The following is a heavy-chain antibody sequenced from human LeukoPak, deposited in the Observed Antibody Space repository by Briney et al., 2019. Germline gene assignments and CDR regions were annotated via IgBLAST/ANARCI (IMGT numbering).Heavy chain of an antibody. CDR3: ARVGNVLLWFGESNNWFDP. Sequence: SETLSLTCTVSGGSISSSSYYWGWIRQPPGKGLEWIGSIYYSGSTYYNPSLKSRVTISVDTSKNQFSLKLSSVTAADTAVYYCARVGNVLLWFGESNNWFDPWGQGTLVTVSS. D-gene: IGHD3-10*01. CDR1: GGSISSSSYY. CDR2: IYYSGST. J-gene: IGHJ5*02. V-gene: IGHV4-39*07.